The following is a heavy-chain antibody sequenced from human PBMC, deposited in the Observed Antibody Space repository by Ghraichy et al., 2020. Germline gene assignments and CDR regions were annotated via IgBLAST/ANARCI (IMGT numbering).Heavy chain of an antibody. CDR2: ISVSGDAT. V-gene: IGHV3-23*01. J-gene: IGHJ2*01. D-gene: IGHD6-19*01. Sequence: GESLNISCAASEFTFSNCPMSWVRQAPGKRLEWVSSISVSGDATFYADSVQGRFTVSRDNSKNTLYLQMNSLRDDDTAVYSCARIAVSGRWYSDLWGRGTQVTVSS. CDR1: EFTFSNCP. CDR3: ARIAVSGRWYSDL.